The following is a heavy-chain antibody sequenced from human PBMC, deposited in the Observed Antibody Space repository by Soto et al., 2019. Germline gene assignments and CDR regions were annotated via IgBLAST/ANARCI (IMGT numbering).Heavy chain of an antibody. V-gene: IGHV1-18*01. CDR3: AKNGQPPYYYYGMDV. CDR1: DYTFTRYG. CDR2: ISGYNGDT. J-gene: IGHJ6*02. D-gene: IGHD2-8*01. Sequence: QGQLVQSRAELKKPGASVKVSGKASDYTFTRYGISWVRQAPGQGLEWMGWISGYNGDTNYAEKFQGRVTMTIDTSTTTAYMELRSLTSDDTAVYYCAKNGQPPYYYYGMDVWGQGTTVTVSS.